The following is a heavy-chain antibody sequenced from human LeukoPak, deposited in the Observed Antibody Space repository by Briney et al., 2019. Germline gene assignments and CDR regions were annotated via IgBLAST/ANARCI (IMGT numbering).Heavy chain of an antibody. CDR2: MYYSGNT. Sequence: KPSETLSLTCIVSGGSISSDSHYWGWIRQPPGKGLEWIGTMYYSGNTYYNPSLKSRVTISVDASKNQFSLRLSSVTAADTAVYYRARLIGLCFPFDYWGEGALVAVSS. J-gene: IGHJ4*02. CDR3: ARLIGLCFPFDY. D-gene: IGHD2-2*01. V-gene: IGHV4-39*01. CDR1: GGSISSDSHY.